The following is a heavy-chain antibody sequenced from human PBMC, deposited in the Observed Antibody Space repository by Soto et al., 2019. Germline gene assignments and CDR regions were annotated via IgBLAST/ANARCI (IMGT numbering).Heavy chain of an antibody. CDR1: GFTFSSYS. Sequence: EVQVVESGGGLVQPGGSLRLSCAASGFTFSSYSMNWVRQAPGKGLEWVSYISGSSGTIYYADSVKGRFTIARDNAKNSVYLQMNSLRDEDPAMYYCARKTAIPVAGTHPFDYWGQGTLVTVSS. D-gene: IGHD6-19*01. J-gene: IGHJ4*02. CDR2: ISGSSGTI. CDR3: ARKTAIPVAGTHPFDY. V-gene: IGHV3-48*02.